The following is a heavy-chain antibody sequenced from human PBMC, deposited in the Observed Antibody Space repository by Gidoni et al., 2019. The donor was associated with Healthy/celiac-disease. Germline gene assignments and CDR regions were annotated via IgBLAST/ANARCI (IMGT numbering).Heavy chain of an antibody. CDR2: INHSGST. J-gene: IGHJ4*02. CDR3: ASITCSGGSCPQTYADY. V-gene: IGHV4-34*01. CDR1: GGSFCGYY. D-gene: IGHD2-15*01. Sequence: QVQLQQWGAGLLKPSETLSLTCAVYGGSFCGYYWSWIRQPPGKGLEWIGEINHSGSTNYNPSLKSRVTISVDTSKNQFSLKLSSVTAADTAVYYCASITCSGGSCPQTYADYWGQGTLVTVSS.